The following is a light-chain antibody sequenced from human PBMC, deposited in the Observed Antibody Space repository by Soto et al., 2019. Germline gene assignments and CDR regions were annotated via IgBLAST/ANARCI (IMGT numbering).Light chain of an antibody. CDR1: SSDVGGYNY. J-gene: IGLJ3*02. Sequence: QSALTQPRSVSGSHGQSVTISCTGTSSDVGGYNYVSWYQQHPGKAPKVMIYDVSKRPSGGPDRFSGSKSGNTASLTIFGLQAEDEADYYCCSYAGSFTYWVFGGGTKLTVL. CDR3: CSYAGSFTYWV. CDR2: DVS. V-gene: IGLV2-11*01.